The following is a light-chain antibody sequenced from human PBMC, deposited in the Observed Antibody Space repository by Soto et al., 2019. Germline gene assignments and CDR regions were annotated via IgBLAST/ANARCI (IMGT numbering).Light chain of an antibody. CDR2: GAS. Sequence: EIVLTQSPGTLSLSPGERATLSCRASQSVRSNFLAWYQQKPGQAPRLLIYGASSRATGIPYRFSGSGSGTDFTLTISRLEPEDFVVYYCHQYGSSPLTFGGGTKVEIK. V-gene: IGKV3-20*01. J-gene: IGKJ4*01. CDR3: HQYGSSPLT. CDR1: QSVRSNF.